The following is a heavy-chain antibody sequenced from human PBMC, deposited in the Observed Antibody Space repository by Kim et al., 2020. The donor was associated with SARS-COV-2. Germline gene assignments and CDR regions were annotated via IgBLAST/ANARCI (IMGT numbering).Heavy chain of an antibody. CDR1: GFTVSSNY. Sequence: GGSLRLSCAASGFTVSSNYVSWVRQAPGKGLEWVSVIYSGGSTYYADSVKGRFTISRDNSKNTLYLQMNSLRAEDTAVYYCARTVGDYGDYYFDYWGQGTLVTVSS. D-gene: IGHD4-17*01. CDR3: ARTVGDYGDYYFDY. J-gene: IGHJ4*02. CDR2: IYSGGST. V-gene: IGHV3-53*01.